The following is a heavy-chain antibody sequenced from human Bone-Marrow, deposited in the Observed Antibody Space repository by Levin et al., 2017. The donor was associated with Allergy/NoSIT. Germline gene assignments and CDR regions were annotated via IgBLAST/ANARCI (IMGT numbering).Heavy chain of an antibody. CDR2: IVVGSGNT. D-gene: IGHD1-20*01. J-gene: IGHJ3*02. Sequence: SVKVSCKASGFTFTSSAVQWVRQARGQRLEWIGWIVVGSGNTNYAQKFQERVTITRDMSTSTAYMELSSLRSEDTAVYYCAADRRGITGTTRGAFDIWGQGTMVTVSS. V-gene: IGHV1-58*01. CDR3: AADRRGITGTTRGAFDI. CDR1: GFTFTSSA.